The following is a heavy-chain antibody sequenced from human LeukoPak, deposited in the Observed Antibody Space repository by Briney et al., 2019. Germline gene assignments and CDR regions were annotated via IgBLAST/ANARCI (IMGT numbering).Heavy chain of an antibody. CDR2: INPNSGGT. Sequence: ASVKVSCKASGYTFTCYYMHWVRQAPGQGLEWMGWINPNSGGTNYAQKFQGWVTMTRDMSISTAYMELSRLRSDDTAVYYCAGGVPSSWYGGEYYFDYWGQGTLVTVSS. CDR1: GYTFTCYY. CDR3: AGGVPSSWYGGEYYFDY. D-gene: IGHD6-13*01. V-gene: IGHV1-2*04. J-gene: IGHJ4*02.